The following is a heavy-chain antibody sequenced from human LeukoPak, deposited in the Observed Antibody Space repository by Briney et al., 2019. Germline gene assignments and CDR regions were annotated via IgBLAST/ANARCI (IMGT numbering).Heavy chain of an antibody. CDR1: GFTFSSYA. CDR3: AKVRDLDTVLGRFDN. J-gene: IGHJ5*02. V-gene: IGHV3-23*01. Sequence: GGSLRLSCAASGFTFSSYAMSWVRQAPGKGVEWVSVISGNGGRTYYADSVKGRFTISRDNSKNTLYLQMNSLRGEDTAVYYCAKVRDLDTVLGRFDNWGQGTLVTVSS. D-gene: IGHD5-18*01. CDR2: ISGNGGRT.